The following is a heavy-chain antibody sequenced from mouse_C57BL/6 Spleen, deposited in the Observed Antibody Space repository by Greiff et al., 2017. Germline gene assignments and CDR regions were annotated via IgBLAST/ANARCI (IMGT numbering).Heavy chain of an antibody. CDR3: ARSGGYYSLAY. CDR2: IDPSDSYT. D-gene: IGHD2-3*01. Sequence: QVQLQQPGAELVMPGASVKLSCKASGYTFTSYWMHWVKQRPGQGLEWIGEIDPSDSYTNYNQKFKGKSTLTVDKSSSTAYMQLSSLTSEDSAVYYCARSGGYYSLAYWGQGTLVTVSA. V-gene: IGHV1-69*01. CDR1: GYTFTSYW. J-gene: IGHJ3*01.